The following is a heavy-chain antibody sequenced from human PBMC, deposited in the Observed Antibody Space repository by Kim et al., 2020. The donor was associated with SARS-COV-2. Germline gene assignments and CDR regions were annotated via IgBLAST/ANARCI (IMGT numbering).Heavy chain of an antibody. D-gene: IGHD3-9*01. Sequence: ASVKVSCKASGYSITGYQMHWVRQAPGQGLEWMGRITTSSGATDHAQGFQGRVTMTRDTSISTVYMELSRLTSDDTAVYYCARDHDWGADYWGQGTPVTVSS. V-gene: IGHV1-2*06. CDR2: ITTSSGAT. CDR3: ARDHDWGADY. CDR1: GYSITGYQ. J-gene: IGHJ4*02.